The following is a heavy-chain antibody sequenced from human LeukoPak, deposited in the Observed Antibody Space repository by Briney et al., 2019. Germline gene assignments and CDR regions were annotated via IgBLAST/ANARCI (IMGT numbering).Heavy chain of an antibody. Sequence: PSETLSLTCIVSGGSVRNYYWTWIRQPAGKGLQWTGRIYTNGTTNYSPSLKSRVTMSVDMSKNQFSLKLTSVTAADTAVYYCAKEDIVVVTKYIHYGMDVWGQGTTVTVSS. D-gene: IGHD2-15*01. CDR2: IYTNGTT. CDR3: AKEDIVVVTKYIHYGMDV. J-gene: IGHJ6*02. V-gene: IGHV4-4*07. CDR1: GGSVRNYY.